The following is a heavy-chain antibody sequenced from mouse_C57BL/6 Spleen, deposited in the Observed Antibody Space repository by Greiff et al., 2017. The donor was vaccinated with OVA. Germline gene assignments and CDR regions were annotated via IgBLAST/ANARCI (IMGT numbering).Heavy chain of an antibody. V-gene: IGHV1-4*01. J-gene: IGHJ2*01. D-gene: IGHD2-4*01. CDR2: INPSSGYT. Sequence: VQLQQSGAELARPGASVKMSCKASGYTFTSYTMHWVKQRPGQGLEWIGYINPSSGYTKYNQKFKDKATLTADKSSSTASMQLSSLTSEDSAVYYCARSDYDYDDPFDYGGQGTTLTVSS. CDR3: ARSDYDYDDPFDY. CDR1: GYTFTSYT.